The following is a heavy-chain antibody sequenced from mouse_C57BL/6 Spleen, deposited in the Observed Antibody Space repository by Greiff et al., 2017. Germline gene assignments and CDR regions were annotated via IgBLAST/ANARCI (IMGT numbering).Heavy chain of an antibody. CDR2: INPYNGDT. Sequence: EVQRVESGPELVKPGDSVKISCKASGYSFTGYFMNWVMQSHGKSLEWIGRINPYNGDTFYNQKFKGKATLTVDKSSSTAHMELRSLTSEDSAVYYCARFYDGYYEGVFDYWGQGTTLTVSS. V-gene: IGHV1-20*01. CDR1: GYSFTGYF. CDR3: ARFYDGYYEGVFDY. D-gene: IGHD2-3*01. J-gene: IGHJ2*01.